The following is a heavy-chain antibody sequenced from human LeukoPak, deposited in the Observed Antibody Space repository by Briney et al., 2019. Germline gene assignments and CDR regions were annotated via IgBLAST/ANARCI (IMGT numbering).Heavy chain of an antibody. CDR2: ISSNSDNT. CDR3: ARDWGSIKVIADY. J-gene: IGHJ4*02. V-gene: IGHV1-18*01. CDR1: GYTFTTQH. D-gene: IGHD7-27*01. Sequence: ASVKVSCKASGYTFTTQHMHWVRQAPGQGLEWMGWISSNSDNTNYAQKLQGRVTMTTDTSTSTAYMELRSLRSDDTALYFCARDWGSIKVIADYWGQGTLVTVSS.